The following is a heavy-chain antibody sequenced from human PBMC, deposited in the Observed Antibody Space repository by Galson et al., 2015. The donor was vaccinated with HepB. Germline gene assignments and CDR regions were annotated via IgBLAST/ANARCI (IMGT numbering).Heavy chain of an antibody. V-gene: IGHV3-11*06. D-gene: IGHD3-22*01. Sequence: SLRLSCAASGFTFSDYYMSWIRQAPGKGLEWISFISSSSSYTNYADSVKGRFTISRDNAKNSLYLQMNSLRAEDTAVYYCARDRGDFKYYDSSSGHYWGQGTRVTVSS. CDR3: ARDRGDFKYYDSSSGHY. CDR1: GFTFSDYY. CDR2: ISSSSSYT. J-gene: IGHJ4*02.